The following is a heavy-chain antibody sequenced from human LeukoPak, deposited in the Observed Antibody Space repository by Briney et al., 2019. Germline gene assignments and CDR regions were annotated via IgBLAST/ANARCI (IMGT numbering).Heavy chain of an antibody. CDR3: ARWPSTWSFDY. D-gene: IGHD6-13*01. J-gene: IGHJ4*02. Sequence: PSETLSLTCTVSGGYISSYYWSWIRQPPGKGLEWIGYISYSGTTSYNPSLESRVTMSVGTSKNQFSLKLTSVTAADTAVYYCARWPSTWSFDYWGQGTLVTVSS. V-gene: IGHV4-59*01. CDR2: ISYSGTT. CDR1: GGYISSYY.